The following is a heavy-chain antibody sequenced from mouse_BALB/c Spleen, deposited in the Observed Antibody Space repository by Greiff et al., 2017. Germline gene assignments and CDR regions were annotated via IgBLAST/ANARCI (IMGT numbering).Heavy chain of an antibody. V-gene: IGHV2-9*02. J-gene: IGHJ2*01. D-gene: IGHD1-1*01. CDR2: IWAGGST. Sequence: VQRVESGPGLVAPSQSLSITCTVSGFSLTSYGVHWVRQPPGKGLEWLGVIWAGGSTNYNSALMSRLSISKDNSKSQVFLKMNSLQTDDTAMYYCARDYYGSSYLYFDYWGQGTTLTVSS. CDR1: GFSLTSYG. CDR3: ARDYYGSSYLYFDY.